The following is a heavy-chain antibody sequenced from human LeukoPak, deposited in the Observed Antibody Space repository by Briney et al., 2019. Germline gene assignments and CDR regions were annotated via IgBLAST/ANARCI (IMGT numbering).Heavy chain of an antibody. CDR3: ARGPIAVVNAGLGWFDP. V-gene: IGHV3-33*01. CDR1: KFTFQNYG. CDR2: IWYDGSDQ. D-gene: IGHD2-21*01. J-gene: IGHJ5*02. Sequence: QPGKSLTLSCAASKFTFQNYGMHWVRQAPGKGLEWVAVIWYDGSDQNYADSAKGRFTISRDNSKNMLYLQMNGLRAEDTAVYYCARGPIAVVNAGLGWFDPWGQGTPVTASS.